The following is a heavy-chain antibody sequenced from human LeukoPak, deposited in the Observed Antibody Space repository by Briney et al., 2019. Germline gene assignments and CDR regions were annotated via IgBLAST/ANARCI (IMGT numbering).Heavy chain of an antibody. CDR3: ARRSGSDYGSFDY. CDR2: ISGSGDST. J-gene: IGHJ4*02. D-gene: IGHD1-26*01. V-gene: IGHV3-23*01. Sequence: GGSLRLSCAASGFTFSSHAMSWVRQAPGKGLECVSVISGSGDSTHYADSMRGRFTISRDNSKSTLYMQMNSLRVEDTAKYYCARRSGSDYGSFDYWGQGTLITVSS. CDR1: GFTFSSHA.